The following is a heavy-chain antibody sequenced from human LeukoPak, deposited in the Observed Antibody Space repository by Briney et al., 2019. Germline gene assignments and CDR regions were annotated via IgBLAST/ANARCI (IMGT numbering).Heavy chain of an antibody. V-gene: IGHV1-46*01. CDR3: ARGYCSSTSCYTFDL. D-gene: IGHD2-2*02. CDR1: GYTFTSYY. CDR2: INPCGGST. Sequence: APVKVSCKASGYTFTSYYMHWVRQAPGQGLEWMGIINPCGGSTSYAQKFQGRVTMTRDMSTSTVYMELSSLRSEDTAVYYCARGYCSSTSCYTFDLWGRGTLVTVSS. J-gene: IGHJ2*01.